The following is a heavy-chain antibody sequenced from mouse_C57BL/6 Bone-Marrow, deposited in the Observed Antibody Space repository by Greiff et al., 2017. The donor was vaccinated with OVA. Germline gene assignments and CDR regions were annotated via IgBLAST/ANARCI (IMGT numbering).Heavy chain of an antibody. V-gene: IGHV1-64*01. CDR2: IHPNSGST. CDR1: GYTFTSYW. Sequence: VQLQQPGAELVKPGASVKLSCKASGYTFTSYWMHWVKQRPGQGLEWIGMIHPNSGSTNYNEKFKSKATLTVDKSSSTAYMQLSSLTSEDSAVYYCARSGGYYPYYYAMDYGGQGTSVTVSS. CDR3: ARSGGYYPYYYAMDY. D-gene: IGHD2-3*01. J-gene: IGHJ4*01.